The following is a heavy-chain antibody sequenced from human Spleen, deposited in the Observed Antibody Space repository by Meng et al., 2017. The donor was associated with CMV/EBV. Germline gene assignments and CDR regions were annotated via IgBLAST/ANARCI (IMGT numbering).Heavy chain of an antibody. CDR2: IKSKTDGGTT. D-gene: IGHD2-8*01. V-gene: IGHV3-15*01. J-gene: IGHJ4*02. Sequence: FTFSNAWMSWVRQAPGKGLEWVGRIKSKTDGGTTDYAAPVTGRFTISRDDSKSTLYLQMNSLKTEDTAVYYCTTEYTVLTIYVTFDYWGQGTLVTVSS. CDR3: TTEYTVLTIYVTFDY. CDR1: FTFSNAW.